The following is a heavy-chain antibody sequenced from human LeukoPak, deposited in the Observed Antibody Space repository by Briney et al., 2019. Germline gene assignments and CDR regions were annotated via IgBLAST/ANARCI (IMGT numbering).Heavy chain of an antibody. D-gene: IGHD6-19*01. Sequence: ASVKVSCKASGGTFSSYAISWVRQAPGQGLEWMGEIIPIFGTANYAQKFQGRVTITADESTSTAYMELSSLRSEDTAVYYCARGYSSGWYDTSYYFDYWGQGTLVTVSS. CDR3: ARGYSSGWYDTSYYFDY. V-gene: IGHV1-69*13. CDR2: IIPIFGTA. CDR1: GGTFSSYA. J-gene: IGHJ4*02.